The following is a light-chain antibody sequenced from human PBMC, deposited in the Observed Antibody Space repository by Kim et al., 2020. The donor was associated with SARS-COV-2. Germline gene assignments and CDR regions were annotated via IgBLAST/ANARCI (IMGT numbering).Light chain of an antibody. CDR3: HQRSNWPLT. J-gene: IGKJ4*01. V-gene: IGKV3-11*01. Sequence: EIVLTQSPATLSLSPGERATLSCRASQSVSSYLAWYQQKPGQAPRLLIYDTSNRATGIPARFSGSGSGTDFTLTISSLEPEDFAVYYWHQRSNWPLTFGGGTKVDIK. CDR2: DTS. CDR1: QSVSSY.